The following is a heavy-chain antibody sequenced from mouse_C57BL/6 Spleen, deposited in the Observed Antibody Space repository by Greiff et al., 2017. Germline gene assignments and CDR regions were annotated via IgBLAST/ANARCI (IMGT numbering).Heavy chain of an antibody. CDR2: LYWDDDK. CDR1: WFSLRTSGMG. D-gene: IGHD2-2*01. V-gene: IGHV8-12*01. CDR3: ARVYYGYDGDFDD. J-gene: IGHJ2*01. Sequence: QVTLKVSGPGILQSSQTLSLTCSLSWFSLRTSGMGVSWIRQPSGKGLEWLAPLYWDDDKRYNPSLKSRLTMSKDTSRNQVFLKITSVDTADTATYYCARVYYGYDGDFDDRGQGTTLTGSS.